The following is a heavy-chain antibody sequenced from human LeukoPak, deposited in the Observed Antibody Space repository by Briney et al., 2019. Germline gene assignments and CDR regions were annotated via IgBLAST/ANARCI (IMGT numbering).Heavy chain of an antibody. CDR1: GFTLSSYW. D-gene: IGHD3-22*01. Sequence: AGSLPLSCPASGFTLSSYWIHWVRPAPPKGLAWVSRIDIGGNITTYADSVKGRFTISRDNAKNTLYLQMNSLRTEDTAVYYCARISDDSSGYNDCWGQGTLVTVSS. CDR3: ARISDDSSGYNDC. V-gene: IGHV3-74*03. J-gene: IGHJ4*02. CDR2: IDIGGNIT.